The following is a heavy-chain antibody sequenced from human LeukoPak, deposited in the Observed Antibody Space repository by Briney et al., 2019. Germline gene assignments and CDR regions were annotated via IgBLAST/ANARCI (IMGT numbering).Heavy chain of an antibody. CDR2: LHYRGNM. CDR1: GDSITSHY. J-gene: IGHJ4*02. Sequence: SETLSLTCTVSGDSITSHYWSWIRQPPGKGLEWIGYLHYRGNMKHNSSFSGRITMSLDTSKNQFSLRLRSVTAADTAIYYCARESSTSQIILFDYWGQGTLVTVSS. D-gene: IGHD6-6*01. CDR3: ARESSTSQIILFDY. V-gene: IGHV4-59*11.